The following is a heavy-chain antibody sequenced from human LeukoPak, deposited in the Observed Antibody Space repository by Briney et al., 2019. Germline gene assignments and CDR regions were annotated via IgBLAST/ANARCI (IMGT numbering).Heavy chain of an antibody. Sequence: GGSLRLSCAASGFTFSSYWMHWVRQAPGKGLVWVSRINSDGSSTSYADSVKGRFTISRDNAKNTLYLQMNSLRTEDTAVYYCAKNQMRNWFGPWGQGTLVTVSS. CDR1: GFTFSSYW. V-gene: IGHV3-74*01. CDR2: INSDGSST. J-gene: IGHJ5*02. D-gene: IGHD2/OR15-2a*01. CDR3: AKNQMRNWFGP.